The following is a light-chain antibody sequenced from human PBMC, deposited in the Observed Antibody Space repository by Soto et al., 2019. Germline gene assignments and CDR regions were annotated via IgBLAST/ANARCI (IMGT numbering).Light chain of an antibody. CDR3: QQHGSSSWT. CDR2: GAS. V-gene: IGKV3-20*01. CDR1: QSVSSSY. Sequence: EIVLTQSPGTLSLSPGERATLSCRASQSVSSSYLAWYQQKPGQAPRLLIYGASSRATGIPDRFSGSGSGTDFTLTISRLEPEDWAVYYCQQHGSSSWTFGQRTTVDIK. J-gene: IGKJ1*01.